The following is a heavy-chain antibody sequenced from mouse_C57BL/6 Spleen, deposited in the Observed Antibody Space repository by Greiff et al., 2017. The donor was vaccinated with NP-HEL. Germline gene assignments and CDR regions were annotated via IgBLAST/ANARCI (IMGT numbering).Heavy chain of an antibody. D-gene: IGHD1-1*01. CDR3: ARHDYYGSSYGYFDV. J-gene: IGHJ1*03. CDR1: GFTFSDYG. Sequence: DVQLVESGGGLVQPGGSLKLSCAASGFTFSDYGMAWVRQAPRKGPEWVAFISNLAYSIYYADTVTGRVTISRENAKNTLYLEMSSLRSEDAAMYYCARHDYYGSSYGYFDVWGTGTTVTVSS. V-gene: IGHV5-15*01. CDR2: ISNLAYSI.